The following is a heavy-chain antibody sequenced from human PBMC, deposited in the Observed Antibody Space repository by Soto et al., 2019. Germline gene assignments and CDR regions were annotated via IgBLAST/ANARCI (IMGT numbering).Heavy chain of an antibody. J-gene: IGHJ6*03. CDR3: VRDHHDFSSDYHYYHMDV. V-gene: IGHV1-18*01. D-gene: IGHD3-3*01. CDR2: SSTYNGNT. Sequence: QAQLVQSGAEMKKPGASVKVSCKASGYTLSNYGISWVRQAPGQGLEWTGWSSTYNGNTKYAKKFQGRVTMTTDTSTSTAYMELRSLRSDDTAVYYCVRDHHDFSSDYHYYHMDVWGKGTTVTVSS. CDR1: GYTLSNYG.